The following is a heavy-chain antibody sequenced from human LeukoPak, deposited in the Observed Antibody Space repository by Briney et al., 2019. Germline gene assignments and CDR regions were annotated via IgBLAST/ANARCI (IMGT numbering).Heavy chain of an antibody. CDR2: ISWNSGSI. J-gene: IGHJ6*02. CDR3: AKLVVPAALRAGMDV. V-gene: IGHV3-9*01. D-gene: IGHD2-2*01. Sequence: PGGSLRLSCAASGFTFDDYAMHWVRHAPGKGLEWVSGISWNSGSIGYADSVKGRFTISRDNAKNSLYLQINSLRAEDTALYYCAKLVVPAALRAGMDVWGQGTTVTVSS. CDR1: GFTFDDYA.